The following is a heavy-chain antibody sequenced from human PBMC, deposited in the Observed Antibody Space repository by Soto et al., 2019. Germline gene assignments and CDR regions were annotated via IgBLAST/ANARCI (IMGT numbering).Heavy chain of an antibody. D-gene: IGHD3-10*01. CDR3: ALAMVRGVIIRGGPYYYYGMDV. V-gene: IGHV1-69*06. CDR1: GGTFSSYA. J-gene: IGHJ6*02. Sequence: GASVKVSCKASGGTFSSYAISWVRQAPGQGLEWMGGIIPIFGTANYAQKFQGRVTITADKSTSTAYMELSSLRSEDTAAYYCALAMVRGVIIRGGPYYYYGMDVWGQGTTVTVSS. CDR2: IIPIFGTA.